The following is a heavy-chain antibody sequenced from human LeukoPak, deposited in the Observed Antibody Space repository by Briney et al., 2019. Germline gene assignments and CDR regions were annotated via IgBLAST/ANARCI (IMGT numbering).Heavy chain of an antibody. D-gene: IGHD2-2*01. CDR3: ARGGDIVVVPAAMNNWFDP. CDR1: GDSISSSTYY. Sequence: SETLSLTCTVSGDSISSSTYYWGWIRQPPGKGLEWIGSIYYSGSTNYNPSLKSRVTISVDTSKNQFSLKLSSVTAADTAVYYCARGGDIVVVPAAMNNWFDPWGQGTLVTVSS. J-gene: IGHJ5*02. CDR2: IYYSGST. V-gene: IGHV4-39*07.